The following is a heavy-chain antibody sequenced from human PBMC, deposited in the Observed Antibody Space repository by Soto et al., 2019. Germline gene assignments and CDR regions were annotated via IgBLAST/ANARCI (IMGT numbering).Heavy chain of an antibody. CDR3: ARLLFRKNGAYDYSSGMEV. Sequence: RXEAQKIFQEGSGYIFTNDWIVLVRQMPWRGLEWMGIIYPGDSDTRYSPSFQGQVTISADKSISTAYLQWSSLKAQDTAMYYCARLLFRKNGAYDYSSGMEVWGPGTTVTVS. CDR2: IYPGDSDT. V-gene: IGHV5-51*01. CDR1: GYIFTNDW. J-gene: IGHJ6*02. D-gene: IGHD4-17*01.